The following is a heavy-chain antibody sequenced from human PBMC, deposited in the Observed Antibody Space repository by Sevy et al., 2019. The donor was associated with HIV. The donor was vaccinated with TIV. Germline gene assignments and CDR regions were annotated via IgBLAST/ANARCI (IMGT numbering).Heavy chain of an antibody. D-gene: IGHD3-16*01. CDR2: ISGSGVST. CDR3: AKDPTLGGDHFDY. V-gene: IGHV3-23*01. Sequence: GGSLRLSCAASGFTFRSYAMSWVRQAPGKGLEWVSAISGSGVSTYYADSVKGRFTISRDNSKNTLDLQMNSLRAEDTAVYYCAKDPTLGGDHFDYWGQGILVTVSS. J-gene: IGHJ4*02. CDR1: GFTFRSYA.